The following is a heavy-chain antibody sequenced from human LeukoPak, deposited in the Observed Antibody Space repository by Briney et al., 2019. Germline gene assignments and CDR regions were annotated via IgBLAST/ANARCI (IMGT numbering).Heavy chain of an antibody. CDR3: ARQWRADS. Sequence: GESLKISCKGSGYNFNNDWIGWVRQMLGKGLEWMGIIYPRDSDTRYSPSFQGQVTISVDKSISTAYLQWSTLKASDTAVYYCARQWRADSWGQGTLVTVSS. J-gene: IGHJ4*02. CDR2: IYPRDSDT. CDR1: GYNFNNDW. V-gene: IGHV5-51*01. D-gene: IGHD5-12*01.